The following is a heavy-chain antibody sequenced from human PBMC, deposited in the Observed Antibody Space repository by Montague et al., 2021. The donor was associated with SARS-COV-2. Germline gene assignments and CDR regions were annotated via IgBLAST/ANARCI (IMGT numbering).Heavy chain of an antibody. CDR3: ARETMTADAFDI. CDR2: FYSVGST. D-gene: IGHD1-14*01. CDR1: GASVGSSD. J-gene: IGHJ3*02. Sequence: SETLSLTCTVSGASVGSSDWGWIRQSPGKGPEWIGYFYSVGSTDYNPSLKSRATISRDTSKNQFSLKARSVTAADTAVYYCARETMTADAFDIWGQGTMVTVSS. V-gene: IGHV4-59*02.